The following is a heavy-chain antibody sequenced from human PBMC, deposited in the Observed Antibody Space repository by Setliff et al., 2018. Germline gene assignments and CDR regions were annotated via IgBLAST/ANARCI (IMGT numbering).Heavy chain of an antibody. CDR2: ISAYNGNT. CDR3: ARESGYYYDSSGYYTDAFDI. V-gene: IGHV1-18*01. Sequence: ASVKVSCKASGYTFTSYGISWVRQAPGQGLEWMGWISAYNGNTNYAQKLQGRVTMATDTSTSTAYMELRSLRSDDTAVYYCARESGYYYDSSGYYTDAFDIWGQGTMVTVSS. J-gene: IGHJ3*02. D-gene: IGHD3-22*01. CDR1: GYTFTSYG.